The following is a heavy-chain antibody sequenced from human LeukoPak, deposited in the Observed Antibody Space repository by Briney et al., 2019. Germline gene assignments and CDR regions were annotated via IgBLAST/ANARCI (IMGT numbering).Heavy chain of an antibody. CDR2: ISTSSIYI. CDR3: ARAEGGYYPDY. D-gene: IGHD6-25*01. V-gene: IGHV3-21*01. CDR1: GFTFSSYS. J-gene: IGHJ4*02. Sequence: GGSLRLSCAASGFTFSSYSMNWVRQAPGKGLEWVSSISTSSIYIYYADSVKGRFTISRDNAKNSLYLQLNSLRAEDTAVYYCARAEGGYYPDYWGQGTLVTVSS.